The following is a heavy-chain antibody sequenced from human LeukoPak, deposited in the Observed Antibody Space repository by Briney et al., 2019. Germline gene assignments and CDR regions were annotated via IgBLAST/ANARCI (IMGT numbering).Heavy chain of an antibody. CDR3: AREGGYYYDSSGYYSNWFDP. D-gene: IGHD3-22*01. CDR1: GGSISGYY. V-gene: IGHV4-59*01. J-gene: IGHJ5*02. CDR2: IYYSGST. Sequence: PSETLSLTCTVAGGSISGYYWSWIRQPPGKGLEWIGYIYYSGSTNYNPSLKSRVTISVDTSKNQFSLKLSSVTAADTAVYYCAREGGYYYDSSGYYSNWFDPWGQGTLVTVSS.